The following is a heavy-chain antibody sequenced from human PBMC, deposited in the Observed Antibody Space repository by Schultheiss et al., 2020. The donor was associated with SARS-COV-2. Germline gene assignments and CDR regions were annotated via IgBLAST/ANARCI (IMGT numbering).Heavy chain of an antibody. D-gene: IGHD2-21*02. CDR3: ARVLMVTASRADAFDI. V-gene: IGHV4-30-4*01. J-gene: IGHJ3*02. CDR1: GGSIRSGESY. CDR2: IHHSGST. Sequence: SETLSLTCTVSGGSIRSGESYWSWIRQSPGKGLEWIGYIHHSGSTYYNSPLRSRVTISADTSKDKFSLKLNSVTAADTAVYYCARVLMVTASRADAFDIWGQGTMVTVSS.